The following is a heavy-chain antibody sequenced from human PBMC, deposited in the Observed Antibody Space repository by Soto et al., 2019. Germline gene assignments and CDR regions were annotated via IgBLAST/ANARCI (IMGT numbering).Heavy chain of an antibody. V-gene: IGHV3-66*01. J-gene: IGHJ4*01. Sequence: EVQLVESGGTLVQPGGSLRLSCAASGFTVSSHYMHWVRRAPGKGLEWVSVIYSGGTTYYAGSVRGRFTISRDNSKNTLYLQMNSLRAEDTAVYFCARERTISDYRSSGALGLWGQGTLVTVSS. CDR1: GFTVSSHY. CDR2: IYSGGTT. D-gene: IGHD6-6*01. CDR3: ARERTISDYRSSGALGL.